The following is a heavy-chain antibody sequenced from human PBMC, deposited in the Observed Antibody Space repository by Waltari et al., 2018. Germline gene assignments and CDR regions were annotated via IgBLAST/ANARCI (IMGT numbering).Heavy chain of an antibody. Sequence: EVQLLESGGGLVQPGGSLRLSCAASGFTFSDYAMSWVRQAPGTGLEWVSGISASGGSTYYADSVQGRFTISRGNSRSSLYLQMNSLRAEDTAIYYCAKVIGGKVGPQTLTAFDIWGQGTMVTVSS. CDR1: GFTFSDYA. CDR3: AKVIGGKVGPQTLTAFDI. D-gene: IGHD1-26*01. J-gene: IGHJ3*02. CDR2: ISASGGST. V-gene: IGHV3-23*01.